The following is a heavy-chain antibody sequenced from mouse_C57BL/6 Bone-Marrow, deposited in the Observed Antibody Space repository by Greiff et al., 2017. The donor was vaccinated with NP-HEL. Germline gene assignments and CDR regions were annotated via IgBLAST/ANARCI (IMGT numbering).Heavy chain of an antibody. Sequence: EVKLQESVAELVRPGASVKLSCTASGFNIKNTYMHWVKQRPEQGLEWIGRIDPANGNTKYAPKFQGKATITADTSSNTAYLQLSSLTSEDTAIYYCARTLFITTVVATNFDYWGQGTTLTVSS. CDR3: ARTLFITTVVATNFDY. J-gene: IGHJ2*01. V-gene: IGHV14-3*01. D-gene: IGHD1-1*01. CDR2: IDPANGNT. CDR1: GFNIKNTY.